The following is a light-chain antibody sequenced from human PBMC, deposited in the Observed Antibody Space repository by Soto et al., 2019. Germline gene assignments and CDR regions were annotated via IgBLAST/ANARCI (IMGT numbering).Light chain of an antibody. CDR2: DAS. J-gene: IGKJ3*01. CDR3: QQRSNWRFT. V-gene: IGKV3-11*01. Sequence: EIVLTQSPATLSLSPGERATLSCRASQSVSSYLAWYQQKPGQAPRLLIYDASNRATGIPARFSGSGSGTDFTLTISSLGPEDFGVYYCQQRSNWRFTFGPGTKVDIK. CDR1: QSVSSY.